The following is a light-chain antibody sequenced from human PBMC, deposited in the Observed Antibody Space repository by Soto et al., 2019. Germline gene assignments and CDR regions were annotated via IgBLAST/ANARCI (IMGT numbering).Light chain of an antibody. CDR3: QQYGSSPPGT. CDR1: QSVSSSY. Sequence: EIVLTQSPGTLSLSPGERATLSCRASQSVSSSYLAWYQQKPGQAPRLLIYGASNRATGIPDRFSGSGSGTDFTLTISRLEAEDFAVYYCQQYGSSPPGTFGQGTKLEIK. V-gene: IGKV3-20*01. CDR2: GAS. J-gene: IGKJ1*01.